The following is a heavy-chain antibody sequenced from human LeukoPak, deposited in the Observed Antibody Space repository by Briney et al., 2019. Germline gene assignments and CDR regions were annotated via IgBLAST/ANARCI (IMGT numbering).Heavy chain of an antibody. CDR2: IYSGGST. CDR1: GFTFSSYA. D-gene: IGHD6-19*01. CDR3: LKRKGAVAGHFDY. Sequence: PGGSLRLSCAASGFTFSSYAMSWVRQAPGKGLEWVSVIYSGGSTYYADSVKGRFTISRDNSKNTLYLQMNSLRAEDTAVYYCLKRKGAVAGHFDYWGQGTLVTVSS. J-gene: IGHJ4*02. V-gene: IGHV3-23*03.